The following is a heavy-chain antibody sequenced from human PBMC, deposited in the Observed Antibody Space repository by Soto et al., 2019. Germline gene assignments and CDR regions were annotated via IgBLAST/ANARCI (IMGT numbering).Heavy chain of an antibody. D-gene: IGHD3-10*01. Sequence: EVQLVESGGGLVQPGGSLRLSCAASGFTFSSYWMSWVRQAPGKGLEWVANIKQDGSEKYYVDSVKGRFTISRDNAKNSQYLQMNSLRAEDTAVYYCAFFYGSGSYYNPVWGQGTLVTVSS. CDR3: AFFYGSGSYYNPV. V-gene: IGHV3-7*01. CDR1: GFTFSSYW. CDR2: IKQDGSEK. J-gene: IGHJ4*02.